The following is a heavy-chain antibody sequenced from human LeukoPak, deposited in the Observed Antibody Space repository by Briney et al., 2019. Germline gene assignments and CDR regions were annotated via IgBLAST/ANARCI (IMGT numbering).Heavy chain of an antibody. CDR3: TTRNCYTSGNYYRWYYFDF. CDR2: IKSKTDGGTT. Sequence: GGSLRLSCAASGFTFSNAWMSWVRQAPGKGLEWVGRIKSKTDGGTTDYAAPVKGRFTISRDDSENTLYLQMNSLKTEDTAVYYCTTRNCYTSGNYYRWYYFDFWGQGTTVTVSS. V-gene: IGHV3-15*01. D-gene: IGHD3-10*01. CDR1: GFTFSNAW. J-gene: IGHJ4*03.